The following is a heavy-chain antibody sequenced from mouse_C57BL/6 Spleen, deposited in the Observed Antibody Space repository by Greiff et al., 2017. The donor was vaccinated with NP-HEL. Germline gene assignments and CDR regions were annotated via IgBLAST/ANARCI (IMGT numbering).Heavy chain of an antibody. CDR1: GYTFTSYW. D-gene: IGHD4-1*01. V-gene: IGHV1-50*01. CDR3: AKGTGHFDY. Sequence: VQLQQSGAELVKPGASVKLSCKASGYTFTSYWMQWVKQRPGQGLEWIGEIDPSDSYTNYNQKFKGKATLTVDTSSSTAYMQLSSLTSEDSAVYYCAKGTGHFDYWGQGTTLTVS. J-gene: IGHJ2*01. CDR2: IDPSDSYT.